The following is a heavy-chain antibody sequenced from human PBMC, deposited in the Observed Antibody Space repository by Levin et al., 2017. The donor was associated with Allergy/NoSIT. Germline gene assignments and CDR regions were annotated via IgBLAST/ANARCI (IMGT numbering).Heavy chain of an antibody. CDR2: IGTAGDT. CDR3: ARGTPKYYYETTADYFFDY. D-gene: IGHD3-22*01. Sequence: PGGSLRLSCAASGFTFSNYDMHWVRQVTGKGLEWVSAIGTAGDTYYPGSVKGRFTISRDNGKNSLYLQMNSLTAGDTAVYYCARGTPKYYYETTADYFFDYWGQGTLVTVSS. J-gene: IGHJ4*02. CDR1: GFTFSNYD. V-gene: IGHV3-13*01.